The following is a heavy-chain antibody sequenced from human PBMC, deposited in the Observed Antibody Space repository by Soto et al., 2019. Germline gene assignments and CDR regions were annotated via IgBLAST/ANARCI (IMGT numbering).Heavy chain of an antibody. D-gene: IGHD6-19*01. CDR2: ISGSGGTT. V-gene: IGHV3-23*01. CDR1: GFTFSSYA. Sequence: PGGSLRLSCAASGFTFSSYAMTWVRQAPGKGLEWVSAISGSGGTTYYADSVKGRFTISRDNSKNTMYLQVNSLRAEDTAIYYCAQVMNSGWYLAYWGQGTLVTVSS. J-gene: IGHJ4*02. CDR3: AQVMNSGWYLAY.